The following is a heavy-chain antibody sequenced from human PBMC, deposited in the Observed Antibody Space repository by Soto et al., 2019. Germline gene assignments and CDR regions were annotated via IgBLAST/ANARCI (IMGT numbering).Heavy chain of an antibody. CDR1: GGTFSSYA. CDR3: AGAQDRIKPGHGPFDY. Sequence: QVQLVQSGAEVKKPGSSVKVSCKASGGTFSSYAISWVRQAPGQGIEWMGGIIPIFGTANYAQKFQGRVTITADDSTSTAYMELGRLRSEDTAVYYCAGAQDRIKPGHGPFDYCGQGALVTDSS. V-gene: IGHV1-69*01. CDR2: IIPIFGTA. J-gene: IGHJ4*02.